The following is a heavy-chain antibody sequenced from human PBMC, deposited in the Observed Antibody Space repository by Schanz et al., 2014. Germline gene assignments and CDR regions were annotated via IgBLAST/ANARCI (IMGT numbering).Heavy chain of an antibody. CDR1: GDSITGVSRY. J-gene: IGHJ4*02. CDR2: DCISATD. V-gene: IGHV4-39*01. CDR3: ARHRDEMATVSSPFDY. D-gene: IGHD2-15*01. Sequence: QVQLQESGPGLVKPSETLSLTCSVSGDSITGVSRYWGWIRQPPGKGLEWIASDCISATDYVNESLQGRVTIPIARNKNQLSRKVTSGTAADTAVYFCARHRDEMATVSSPFDYWGQGILVTVSS.